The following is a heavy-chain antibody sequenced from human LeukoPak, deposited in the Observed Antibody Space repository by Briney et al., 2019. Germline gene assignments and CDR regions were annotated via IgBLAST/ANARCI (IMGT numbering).Heavy chain of an antibody. CDR2: IYYSGST. Sequence: SETLSLTCTDSGGSISSGGYYWSWIRQHPGKGLEWIGYIYYSGSTYYNPSLKSRVTISVDTSKNQFSLKLSSVTAADTAVYYCVKDSVIAAGSFDYWGQGTLVTVSS. J-gene: IGHJ4*02. D-gene: IGHD6-13*01. V-gene: IGHV4-31*03. CDR1: GGSISSGGYY. CDR3: VKDSVIAAGSFDY.